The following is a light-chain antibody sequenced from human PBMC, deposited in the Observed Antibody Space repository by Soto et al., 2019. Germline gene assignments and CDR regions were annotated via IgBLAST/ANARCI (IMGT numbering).Light chain of an antibody. V-gene: IGKV3-15*01. J-gene: IGKJ4*01. Sequence: IITTQSPATLSVSPGERVTFSCRASQSISTNLAWYQQKPGQAPRLLIYGASTRDTHIPDRFSGTGSETEFTLSVSSLQSEDFAIYYCQQYYDWPLVTFGGGTKVDIK. CDR2: GAS. CDR1: QSISTN. CDR3: QQYYDWPLVT.